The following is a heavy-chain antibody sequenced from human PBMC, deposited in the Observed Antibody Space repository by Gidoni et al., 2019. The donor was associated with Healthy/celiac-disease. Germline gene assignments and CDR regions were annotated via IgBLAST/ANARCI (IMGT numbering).Heavy chain of an antibody. CDR1: GFTFSSYW. Sequence: EVELVESGGGLVQPGGSLRLSCAASGFTFSSYWMICVRQAPGKGLEWVANIKQDGSEKYYVDSVKGRFTISRDNAKNSLYLQMNSLRAEDTAVYYCARKYYYDSSGYYLDYYYGMDVWGQGTTVTVSS. CDR3: ARKYYYDSSGYYLDYYYGMDV. CDR2: IKQDGSEK. D-gene: IGHD3-22*01. J-gene: IGHJ6*02. V-gene: IGHV3-7*03.